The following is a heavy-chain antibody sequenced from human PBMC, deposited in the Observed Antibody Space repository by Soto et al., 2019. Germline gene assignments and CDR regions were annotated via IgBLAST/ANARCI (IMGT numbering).Heavy chain of an antibody. Sequence: NPSETLSLTCSVSGASMNNNSYYWGWIRQPPGKGLEWIGTIYYTGNTFYNPSLRSRVTISVDTSKNQLPLSLTSLTVADTAVYYCARPRWKDGIKWGRGILVTVSS. J-gene: IGHJ4*02. D-gene: IGHD1-20*01. V-gene: IGHV4-39*01. CDR3: ARPRWKDGIK. CDR1: GASMNNNSYY. CDR2: IYYTGNT.